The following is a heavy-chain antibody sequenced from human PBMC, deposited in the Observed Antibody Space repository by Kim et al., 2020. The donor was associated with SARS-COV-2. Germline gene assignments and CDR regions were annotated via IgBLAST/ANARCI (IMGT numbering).Heavy chain of an antibody. CDR1: GYTFTSYG. CDR2: ISAYNGNT. D-gene: IGHD6-13*01. CDR3: ARGGYSSSWYGDYYYGVDV. V-gene: IGHV1-18*01. J-gene: IGHJ6*02. Sequence: ASVKVSCKASGYTFTSYGISWVRQAPGQGLEWMGWISAYNGNTNYAQKLQGRVTMTTDTSTSTAYMELRSLRSDDTAVYYCARGGYSSSWYGDYYYGVDVWGQGTTVTVSS.